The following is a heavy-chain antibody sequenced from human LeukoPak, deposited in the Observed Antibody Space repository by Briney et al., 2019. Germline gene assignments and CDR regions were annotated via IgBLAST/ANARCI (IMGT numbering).Heavy chain of an antibody. CDR3: ARHLGGDYACDY. Sequence: ASVTVSCKASGYTFTGYYMDWVRQAPGQGLEWMGRINPHSGGTNYAQKFQGRVTMTRDTSISTAYMELSRLRSDDTAVYYCARHLGGDYACDYWGQGTLATVSS. J-gene: IGHJ4*02. CDR2: INPHSGGT. V-gene: IGHV1-2*06. CDR1: GYTFTGYY. D-gene: IGHD4-17*01.